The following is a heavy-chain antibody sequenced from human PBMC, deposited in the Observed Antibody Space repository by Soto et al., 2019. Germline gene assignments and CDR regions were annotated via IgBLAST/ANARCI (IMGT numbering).Heavy chain of an antibody. J-gene: IGHJ5*02. Sequence: QVQLVQSGAEVKKPGSSVKVSCKASGGTFSNYAITWVRQAPGQGLEWVGRIIPIFGTTNVAQKFQGRVTITPXXXTXSANMELSGLRSDDMAVYYCAKDGGADGYFGNWLDPWGQGTLVTVSS. CDR2: IIPIFGTT. D-gene: IGHD5-12*01. CDR3: AKDGGADGYFGNWLDP. V-gene: IGHV1-69*15. CDR1: GGTFSNYA.